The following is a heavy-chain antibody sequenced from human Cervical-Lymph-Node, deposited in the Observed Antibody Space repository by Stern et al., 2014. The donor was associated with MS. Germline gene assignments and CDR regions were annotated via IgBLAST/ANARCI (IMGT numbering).Heavy chain of an antibody. CDR2: ISFDGREK. CDR3: SRGMRYDDLGYYFDN. V-gene: IGHV3-30*01. CDR1: GFTFSSYS. D-gene: IGHD3-22*01. Sequence: VQLVESGGGVVQPGRSLRLSCATSGFTFSSYSMHWVRQAPGKGLEWVTTISFDGREKFYADSVKGRFTISRYSPKNAVFVQMHSLRAEDTPVYYCSRGMRYDDLGYYFDNWGRGTLITISS. J-gene: IGHJ4*02.